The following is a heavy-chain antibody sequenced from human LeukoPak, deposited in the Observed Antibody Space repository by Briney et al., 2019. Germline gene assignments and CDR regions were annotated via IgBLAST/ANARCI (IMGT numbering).Heavy chain of an antibody. CDR1: GGSISSYY. CDR3: ASLWLPIYYFDY. CDR2: IYYSGST. D-gene: IGHD3-10*01. V-gene: IGHV4-39*01. J-gene: IGHJ4*02. Sequence: SETLSLTCTVSGGSISSYYWGWIRQPPGKGLEWIGSIYYSGSTYYNPSLKSRVTISVDTSKNQFSLKLSSVTAADTAVYYCASLWLPIYYFDYWGQGTLVTVSS.